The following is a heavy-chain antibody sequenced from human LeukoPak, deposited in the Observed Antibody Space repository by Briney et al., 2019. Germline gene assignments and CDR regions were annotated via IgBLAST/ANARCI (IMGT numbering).Heavy chain of an antibody. J-gene: IGHJ5*02. Sequence: PSETLSLTCTVSGGSISSGGYYWSWIRQPPGKGLEWIGEINHSGSTNYNPSLKSRVTISVDTSKNQFSLKLSSVTAADTAVYYCARKGVVVVPAAIGWFDPWGQGTLVTVSS. CDR3: ARKGVVVVPAAIGWFDP. D-gene: IGHD2-2*02. CDR2: INHSGST. CDR1: GGSISSGGYY. V-gene: IGHV4-39*07.